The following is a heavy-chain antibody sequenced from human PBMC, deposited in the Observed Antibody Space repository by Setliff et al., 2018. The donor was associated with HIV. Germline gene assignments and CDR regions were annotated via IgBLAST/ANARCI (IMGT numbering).Heavy chain of an antibody. D-gene: IGHD2-21*01. J-gene: IGHJ3*02. CDR3: AKLPQLYCGGDCYSDDAFDI. V-gene: IGHV3-33*06. CDR1: GFTFSSYG. Sequence: PGGSLRLSCAASGFTFSSYGMHWVRQAPGKGLEWVAVIWYDGSNKYYADSVKGRFTISRDNSKSTLYLQMNSLRAEDTAIYYCAKLPQLYCGGDCYSDDAFDIWGQGTMVTVSS. CDR2: IWYDGSNK.